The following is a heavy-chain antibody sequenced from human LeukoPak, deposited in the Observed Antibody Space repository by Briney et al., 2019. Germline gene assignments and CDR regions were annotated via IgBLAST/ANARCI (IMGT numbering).Heavy chain of an antibody. D-gene: IGHD1-7*01. CDR2: ISSSSSYI. CDR3: ARDELFIDY. J-gene: IGHJ4*02. CDR1: GFTFSSYS. Sequence: GGSLRLSCAASGFTFSSYSMNWVRQAPWKGLEWVSSISSSSSYIYYADSVKGRFTISRDNAKNSLYLQMNTLRAEDTAVYYCARDELFIDYWGQGTLVTVSS. V-gene: IGHV3-21*01.